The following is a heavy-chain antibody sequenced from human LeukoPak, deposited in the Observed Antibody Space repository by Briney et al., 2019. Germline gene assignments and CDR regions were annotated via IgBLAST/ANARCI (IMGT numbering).Heavy chain of an antibody. CDR1: GFAFSGYA. J-gene: IGHJ4*02. V-gene: IGHV3-23*01. CDR2: ISGRGDKI. D-gene: IGHD1-14*01. Sequence: GGSLRRSCAASGFAFSGYAMSWVRQAPGKGLEWVSGISGRGDKIYYADWVKGRFTISRDNSRSTLRLQMNSLRDEDTAVYYCAARVHNNAGPFHWWGQGTLASVSS. CDR3: AARVHNNAGPFHW.